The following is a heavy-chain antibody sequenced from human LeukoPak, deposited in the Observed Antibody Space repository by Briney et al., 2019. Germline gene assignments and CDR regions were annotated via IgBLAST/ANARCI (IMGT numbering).Heavy chain of an antibody. D-gene: IGHD6-6*01. CDR1: GFTFSSHW. J-gene: IGHJ4*02. Sequence: PGGSLRLSCADSGFTFSSHWMAWVRQAPGKGLEWVANIKQDGTEKYYMDSVKGRFTISRDNAKNSLYLQMNSLRAEDTAVYYCARLRVKHPFDYWGQGTLVTVFS. CDR2: IKQDGTEK. CDR3: ARLRVKHPFDY. V-gene: IGHV3-7*01.